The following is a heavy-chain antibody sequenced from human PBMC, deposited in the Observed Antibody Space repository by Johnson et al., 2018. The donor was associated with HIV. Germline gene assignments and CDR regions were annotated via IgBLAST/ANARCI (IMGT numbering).Heavy chain of an antibody. J-gene: IGHJ3*02. Sequence: VQLVESGGGEVRPGGSLRLACAASGFTFDDYGMSWVRQAPGKGLEWVSGINWNGGSTGFAATVKGRFTISRDNAENSLYLQMNSLRAEYTALYYCARVGPGHAFDIWGQGTMVTVSS. CDR3: ARVGPGHAFDI. CDR2: INWNGGST. V-gene: IGHV3-20*04. CDR1: GFTFDDYG.